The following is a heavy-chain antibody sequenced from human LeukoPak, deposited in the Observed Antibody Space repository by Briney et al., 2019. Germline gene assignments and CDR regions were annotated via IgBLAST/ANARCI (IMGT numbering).Heavy chain of an antibody. J-gene: IGHJ4*02. Sequence: GGSLRLSCAASGFTFSNYWMNWVRQAPGKGLEWVANINQDGGEMTYVDSVKGRFTISRDNANNSLYLQMSSLRAEDTAVYYCASPDTAVAGIFNYWGQGTLVTVSS. D-gene: IGHD6-19*01. V-gene: IGHV3-7*05. CDR2: INQDGGEM. CDR3: ASPDTAVAGIFNY. CDR1: GFTFSNYW.